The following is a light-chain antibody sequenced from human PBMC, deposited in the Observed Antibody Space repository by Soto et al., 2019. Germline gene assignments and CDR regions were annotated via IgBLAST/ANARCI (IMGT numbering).Light chain of an antibody. CDR1: QGIITY. J-gene: IGKJ1*01. V-gene: IGKV1-5*03. CDR3: QHYNSYSEA. Sequence: DIQLTHSPSALSASVVDRVTITCLASQGIITYLNWYQQKPGKAPNLLIYKASTLKSGVPSRFSGSGSGTEFTLTISSLQPDDFATYYCQHYNSYSEAFGQGTKVDIK. CDR2: KAS.